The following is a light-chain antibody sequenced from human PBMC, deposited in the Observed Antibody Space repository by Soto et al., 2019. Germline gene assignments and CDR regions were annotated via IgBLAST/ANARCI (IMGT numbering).Light chain of an antibody. V-gene: IGKV3-15*01. J-gene: IGKJ2*01. CDR2: GAS. CDR1: QAVGYN. Sequence: EVVMTQSPATLYVSPGERVTLSCRASQAVGYNLAWYQHKPGQAPRLLIYGASTRVTGIPTRFSGSGSGTEFTLTISSLQSEDFAVYYCQQRSNWPRTFGQGTKLEIK. CDR3: QQRSNWPRT.